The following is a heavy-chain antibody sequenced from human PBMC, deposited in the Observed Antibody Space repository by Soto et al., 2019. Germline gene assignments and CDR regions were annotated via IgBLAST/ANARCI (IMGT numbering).Heavy chain of an antibody. V-gene: IGHV3-7*05. CDR1: GFTFSSYW. Sequence: PGGSLRLSCAASGFTFSSYWMSWVRQAPGKGLEWVANIKRDGSEKYYVDSVKGRFTISRDNAKNSLYLQMNSLRAEDTAVYYCARGGITGTTYYYYGMDVWGQGTTVTVSS. D-gene: IGHD1-7*01. CDR3: ARGGITGTTYYYYGMDV. J-gene: IGHJ6*02. CDR2: IKRDGSEK.